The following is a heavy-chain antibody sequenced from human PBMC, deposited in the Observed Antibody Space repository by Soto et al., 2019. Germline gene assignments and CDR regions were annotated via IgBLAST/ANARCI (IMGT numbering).Heavy chain of an antibody. CDR1: GFTFSDAY. CDR3: VRGGGVGLFDP. Sequence: GESLRLSCAGSGFTFSDAYMCWIRQPPGKGLEWLSYIIPGSRYPAYADSVKSRFTISRDNAKRSLYLQMMSLTAEDPAFYYCVRGGGVGLFDPWGQGTMVTVSS. V-gene: IGHV3-11*06. D-gene: IGHD2-8*02. J-gene: IGHJ5*02. CDR2: IIPGSRYP.